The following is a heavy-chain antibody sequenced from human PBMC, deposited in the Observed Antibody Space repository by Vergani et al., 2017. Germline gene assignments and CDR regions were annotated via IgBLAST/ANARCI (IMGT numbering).Heavy chain of an antibody. CDR2: INHSGST. CDR1: GGSFSGYY. Sequence: QVQLQQWGAGLLKPSETLSLTCAVYGGSFSGYYWSWIRQPPGKGLEWIGEINHSGSTNYNPSLKSRVIISVDTSKKQFSRKLSSVTAAETAVYYCARGCLRVSYSSSYYYYYGMDVWGQGTTVTVSS. D-gene: IGHD6-6*01. CDR3: ARGCLRVSYSSSYYYYYGMDV. J-gene: IGHJ6*02. V-gene: IGHV4-34*01.